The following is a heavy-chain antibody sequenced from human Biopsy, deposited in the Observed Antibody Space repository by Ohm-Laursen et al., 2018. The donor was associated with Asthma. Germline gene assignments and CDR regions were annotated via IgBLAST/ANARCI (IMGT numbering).Heavy chain of an antibody. Sequence: GSSVKVSCKASGYNFISFAIHWVRQAPGQRLEWMGWVNTGNSDTKYSQKFQGRVTITRDTSASTAYMELRSLRSEDTATYYCARTYYDFLTGQVKDVFGVWGQGTMATVSS. D-gene: IGHD3-9*01. V-gene: IGHV1-3*04. CDR3: ARTYYDFLTGQVKDVFGV. CDR1: GYNFISFA. J-gene: IGHJ3*01. CDR2: VNTGNSDT.